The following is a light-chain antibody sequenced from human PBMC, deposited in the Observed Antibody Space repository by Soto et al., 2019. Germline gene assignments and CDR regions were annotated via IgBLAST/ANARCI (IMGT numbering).Light chain of an antibody. CDR2: DAS. CDR3: QQRSNWPPFT. CDR1: QSVSSS. J-gene: IGKJ3*01. Sequence: EIVLTQSPATLSLSPGERATLSCRASQSVSSSLAWYQQKPGQSPRLLIYDASNRATGIPARFGGSGSGTDFNLTISSLEPEDFAAYYCQQRSNWPPFTFGPGTKVDI. V-gene: IGKV3-11*01.